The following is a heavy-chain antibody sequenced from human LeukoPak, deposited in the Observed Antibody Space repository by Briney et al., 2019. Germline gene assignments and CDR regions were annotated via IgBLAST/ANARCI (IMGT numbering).Heavy chain of an antibody. Sequence: ASVKVSCKASGYTFTGYYMHWVRQAPGQGLEWMGWINPNSGGTNYAQKFQGRVTMTRDTSISTAYMELSRLRSDDTAVYYCARDPNYYDSSGPPDYWGRGTLVTVSP. CDR3: ARDPNYYDSSGPPDY. V-gene: IGHV1-2*02. CDR1: GYTFTGYY. J-gene: IGHJ4*02. D-gene: IGHD3-22*01. CDR2: INPNSGGT.